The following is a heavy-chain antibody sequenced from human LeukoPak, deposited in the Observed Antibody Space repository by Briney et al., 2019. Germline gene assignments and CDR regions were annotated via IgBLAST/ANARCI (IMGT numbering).Heavy chain of an antibody. J-gene: IGHJ4*02. D-gene: IGHD2-2*01. CDR2: INHSGST. CDR3: ARAPDIVVVPAAYYFDY. V-gene: IGHV4-34*01. Sequence: PSETLSLTCAVYGGSFSGYYWSWIRQPPGKGLEWIGEINHSGSTNYNPSLKSRATISVDTSKNQFSLKLSSVTAADTAVYYCARAPDIVVVPAAYYFDYWGQGTLVTVSS. CDR1: GGSFSGYY.